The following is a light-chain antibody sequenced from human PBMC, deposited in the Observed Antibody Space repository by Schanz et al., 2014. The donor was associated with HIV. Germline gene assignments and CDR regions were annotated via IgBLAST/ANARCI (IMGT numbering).Light chain of an antibody. J-gene: IGKJ4*01. CDR1: QSVSSIY. Sequence: IVLTQSPGTLSLSPGERATLSCRASQSVSSIYLAWYQQKPGQAPRLLIYGASSRAPGIPARFSGSGSGTGFTLTISSLQSEDFAVYYCQQYNNWPLLTFGGGTKVEIK. V-gene: IGKV3-15*01. CDR3: QQYNNWPLLT. CDR2: GAS.